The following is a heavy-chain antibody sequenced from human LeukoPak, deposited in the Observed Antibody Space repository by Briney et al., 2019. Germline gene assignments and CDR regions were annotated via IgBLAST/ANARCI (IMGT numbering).Heavy chain of an antibody. V-gene: IGHV3-7*01. CDR1: GFTFSSYW. J-gene: IGHJ4*02. CDR2: IKQDGSEK. CDR3: AIFNVYYYDSSGYYTGNFDY. D-gene: IGHD3-22*01. Sequence: GGSLRLSCAASGFTFSSYWMSLVRQAPGKGLEWVANIKQDGSEKYYVDSVKGRFTISRDNAKNSLYLQMNSLRAEDTAVYYCAIFNVYYYDSSGYYTGNFDYWGQGTLVTVSS.